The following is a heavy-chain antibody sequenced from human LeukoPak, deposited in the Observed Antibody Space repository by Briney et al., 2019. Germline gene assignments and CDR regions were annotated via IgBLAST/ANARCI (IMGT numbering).Heavy chain of an antibody. V-gene: IGHV3-74*01. J-gene: IGHJ4*02. Sequence: GGSLRLPCAASGIIFSNYWMHWVRQAPGKGLVWVSRINRDGSSTSYADSVKGRFTISRDNAKNTLYLQMNSLRAEDTAVYYCARGGGYSYGSFDYWGQGTLVTVSS. D-gene: IGHD5-18*01. CDR3: ARGGGYSYGSFDY. CDR2: INRDGSST. CDR1: GIIFSNYW.